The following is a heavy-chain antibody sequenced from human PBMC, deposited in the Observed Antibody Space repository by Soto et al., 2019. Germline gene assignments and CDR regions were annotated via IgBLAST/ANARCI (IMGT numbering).Heavy chain of an antibody. Sequence: RLSXXASGFTFSSYWMHWVRQAXXKXXXWVSRXKGDGSETNYADSVKGRFTISRDNAKNTLYLQLNSLRAEDTAVYYCLRGNSGYGNFDYWGQGTQVTVSS. CDR2: XKGDGSET. D-gene: IGHD5-12*01. CDR3: LRGNSGYGNFDY. J-gene: IGHJ4*02. V-gene: IGHV3-74*01. CDR1: GFTFSSYW.